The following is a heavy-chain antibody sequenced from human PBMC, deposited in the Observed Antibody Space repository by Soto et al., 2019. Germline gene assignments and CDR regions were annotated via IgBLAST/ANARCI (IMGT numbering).Heavy chain of an antibody. D-gene: IGHD2-2*01. Sequence: SETLSLTGTVSGGSISPYYWSWIRQPAGKGLEWIGRIYASGSTNYNPSLKGRVTMSVATSKNQFSLKLSSVTAADTAVYYCARGGMVIIPTATAFDYWGQGTLVTVSS. V-gene: IGHV4-4*07. J-gene: IGHJ4*02. CDR3: ARGGMVIIPTATAFDY. CDR1: GGSISPYY. CDR2: IYASGST.